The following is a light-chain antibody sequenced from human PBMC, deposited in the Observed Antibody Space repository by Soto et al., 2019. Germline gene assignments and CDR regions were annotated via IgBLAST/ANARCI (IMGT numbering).Light chain of an antibody. Sequence: DIQMNQSPSTLSASVGDRVIITCRASQSISSWLAWYQQKPGKAPKLLIYKASSFESGVPSRFSGSGYGTEFTLTISSLQPDDFATYYCQQDNDYPWTFGQGTKVEIK. V-gene: IGKV1-5*03. J-gene: IGKJ1*01. CDR2: KAS. CDR1: QSISSW. CDR3: QQDNDYPWT.